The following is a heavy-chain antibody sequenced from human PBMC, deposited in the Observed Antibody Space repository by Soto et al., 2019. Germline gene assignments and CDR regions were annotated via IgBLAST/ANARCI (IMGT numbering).Heavy chain of an antibody. J-gene: IGHJ5*02. CDR3: TRETVSHWRGLDP. CDR2: MNPGSGQT. D-gene: IGHD3-3*01. CDR1: GYTFSNYD. V-gene: IGHV1-8*01. Sequence: GASVKVSCKASGYTFSNYDINWVRQAPGQGLEWMGWMNPGSGQTFYVEKLNGRISMTWDTSTNTAYLQLNRLNSEDTAIYYCTRETVSHWRGLDPWGQGTTVTVSS.